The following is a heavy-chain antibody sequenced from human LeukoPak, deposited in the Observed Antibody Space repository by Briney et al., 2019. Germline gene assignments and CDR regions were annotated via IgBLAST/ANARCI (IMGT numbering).Heavy chain of an antibody. Sequence: PSETLSLTCTVSGGSISSYYWSWIRQPPGKGLEWIGYIYYSGSTIYNPSLKSRVTISVDTSKNQFSLKLSSVTAADTAVYYCASKRVLRYFDWSPRLDYWGQGTLVTVSS. V-gene: IGHV4-59*12. CDR2: IYYSGST. D-gene: IGHD3-9*01. CDR3: ASKRVLRYFDWSPRLDY. CDR1: GGSISSYY. J-gene: IGHJ4*02.